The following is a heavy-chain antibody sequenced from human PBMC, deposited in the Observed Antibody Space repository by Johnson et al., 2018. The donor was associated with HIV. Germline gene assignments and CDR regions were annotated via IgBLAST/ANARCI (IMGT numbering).Heavy chain of an antibody. CDR1: GFTFDDYG. Sequence: QVQLVESGGGLVQPGGSLRLSCAASGFTFDDYGMSWIRQTPGKGLEWVSYISSSGGTIYYADSVKGRFSISRDNAKNSLYLQMNSLRAEDTAVYYCASWGVGSSWNHDAFDIWGQGTMVTVSS. V-gene: IGHV3-11*04. CDR3: ASWGVGSSWNHDAFDI. CDR2: ISSSGGTI. D-gene: IGHD6-13*01. J-gene: IGHJ3*02.